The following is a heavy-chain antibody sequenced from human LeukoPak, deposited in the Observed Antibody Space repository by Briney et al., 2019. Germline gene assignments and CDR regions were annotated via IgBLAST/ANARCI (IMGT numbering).Heavy chain of an antibody. CDR1: GFTFDDYA. D-gene: IGHD1-26*01. V-gene: IGHV3-9*01. CDR3: AKGTGRYWTFFDY. CDR2: ISWNRGSI. J-gene: IGHJ4*02. Sequence: GGSLRLSCAASGFTFDDYAMHWVRQAPGKGLEWVSGISWNRGSIDYAVSVKGRFTISRDNAKNSLSLQMNSLRPEDTAFYYCAKGTGRYWTFFDYWGQGTLVTVSS.